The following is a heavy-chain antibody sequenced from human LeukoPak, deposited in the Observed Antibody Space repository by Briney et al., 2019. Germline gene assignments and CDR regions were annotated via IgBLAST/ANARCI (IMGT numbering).Heavy chain of an antibody. J-gene: IGHJ4*02. V-gene: IGHV3-30*02. CDR2: IRYDGSNK. CDR3: AKDHYYGSGSPYDY. Sequence: GGSLRLSCAASGFTFSSYSMNWVRQAPGKGLEWVAFIRYDGSNKYYADSVKGRFTISRDNSKNTLYLQMNSLRAEDTAVYYCAKDHYYGSGSPYDYWGQGTLVTVSS. D-gene: IGHD3-10*01. CDR1: GFTFSSYS.